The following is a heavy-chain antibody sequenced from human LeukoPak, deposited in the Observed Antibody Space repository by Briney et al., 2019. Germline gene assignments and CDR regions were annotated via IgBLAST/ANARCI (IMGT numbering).Heavy chain of an antibody. V-gene: IGHV3-23*01. Sequence: GGSLRLSCASSGFTFSFYWMHWVRQAPGKGLVWVSTISSSGVGTYYADSVKGRFTISRDNSKNTLYLQMNSLRAEDTAVYYCAKRISSGRYYFDYWGQGTPVTVSS. CDR1: GFTFSFYW. CDR3: AKRISSGRYYFDY. D-gene: IGHD1-26*01. J-gene: IGHJ4*02. CDR2: ISSSGVGT.